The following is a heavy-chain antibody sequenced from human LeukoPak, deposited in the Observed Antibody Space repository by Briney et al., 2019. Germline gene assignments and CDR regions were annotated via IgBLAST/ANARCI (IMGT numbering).Heavy chain of an antibody. J-gene: IGHJ4*02. CDR2: ISWNSGSI. CDR1: GFTFDDYA. D-gene: IGHD3-10*01. V-gene: IGHV3-9*01. CDR3: AKDIVYYYGSGIDY. Sequence: GGSLRLSCAASGFTFDDYAMHWVRQAPGKGLEWVSGISWNSGSIGYADSVKGRFTISRDNAKNSLYLQMNSLRAEDTALYYCAKDIVYYYGSGIDYWGQGTLVTVSS.